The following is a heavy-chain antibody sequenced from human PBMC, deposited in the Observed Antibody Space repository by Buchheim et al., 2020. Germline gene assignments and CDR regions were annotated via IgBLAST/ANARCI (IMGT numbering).Heavy chain of an antibody. Sequence: QVHLQQWGAGLLKPSETLSLTCSVSGGPFSGFYWNWIRQSPGKGLEWIGDINHSGTTSYSPSLKSRLTISTDTSKSQFFLKLNSLTVADTALYFCARGWTTGGSYFDFWGQG. D-gene: IGHD1-14*01. V-gene: IGHV4-34*02. CDR2: INHSGTT. J-gene: IGHJ4*02. CDR1: GGPFSGFY. CDR3: ARGWTTGGSYFDF.